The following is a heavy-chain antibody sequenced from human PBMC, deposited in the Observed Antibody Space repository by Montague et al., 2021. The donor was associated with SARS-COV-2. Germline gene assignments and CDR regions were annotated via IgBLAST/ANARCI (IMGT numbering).Heavy chain of an antibody. CDR3: ARHPWHITIFGVVTRYGMDV. Sequence: SETLSLTCAVDGGSFTGYSWNWIRQPSGKGLEWIGYIYYSGSTNYNPSLKSRVTISVDTSKNQFSLKLSSVTAADTAVYYCARHPWHITIFGVVTRYGMDVWGQGTTVTVSS. CDR2: IYYSGST. D-gene: IGHD3-3*01. V-gene: IGHV4-59*01. J-gene: IGHJ6*02. CDR1: GGSFTGYS.